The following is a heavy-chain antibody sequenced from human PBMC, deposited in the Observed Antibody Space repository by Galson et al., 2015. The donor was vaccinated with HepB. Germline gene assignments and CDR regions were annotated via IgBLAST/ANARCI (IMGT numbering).Heavy chain of an antibody. Sequence: SEPLSLTCTVSGGSISSSSYYWGWIRQPPGKGLEWIGSIYYSGSTYYNPSLKSRVTISVDTSKNQFSLKLSSVTAADTAVYYCAREGTGERVAPGVLDYWGQGTLVTVSS. CDR3: AREGTGERVAPGVLDY. CDR1: GGSISSSSYY. J-gene: IGHJ4*02. D-gene: IGHD3-3*01. V-gene: IGHV4-39*02. CDR2: IYYSGST.